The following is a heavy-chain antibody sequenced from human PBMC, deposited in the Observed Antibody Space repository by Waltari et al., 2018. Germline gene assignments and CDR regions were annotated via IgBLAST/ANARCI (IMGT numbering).Heavy chain of an antibody. CDR3: ARDLRGDLVLIGGLDY. CDR1: GFPFRRSW. CDR2: IKQDGSEK. V-gene: IGHV3-7*01. Sequence: EVQLVESGGGLVQHGGSLRLSCAASGFPFRRSWMSWVRQAPGKGLEWVANIKQDGSEKYYVDSVKGRFTLSRDNAKDSLYLQMNSLRAEDTGVYYCARDLRGDLVLIGGLDYWGQGTLVTVSS. J-gene: IGHJ4*02. D-gene: IGHD3-16*01.